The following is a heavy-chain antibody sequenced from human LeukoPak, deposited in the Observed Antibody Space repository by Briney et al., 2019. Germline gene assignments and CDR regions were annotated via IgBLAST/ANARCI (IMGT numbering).Heavy chain of an antibody. V-gene: IGHV4-38-2*02. J-gene: IGHJ5*02. CDR3: ARDRRDYYDSSGYYLNWFDP. CDR2: IHHSGST. D-gene: IGHD3-22*01. Sequence: SETLSLTCTVSGYSISSGYYWGWIRQPPGKGLEWIGSIHHSGSTYYNPSLKSRVTISVDTSKNQFSLKLSSVTAADTAVYYCARDRRDYYDSSGYYLNWFDPWGQGTLVTVSS. CDR1: GYSISSGYY.